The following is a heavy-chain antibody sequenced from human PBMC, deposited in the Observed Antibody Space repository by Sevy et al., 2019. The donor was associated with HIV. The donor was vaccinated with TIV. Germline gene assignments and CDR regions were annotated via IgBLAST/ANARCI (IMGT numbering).Heavy chain of an antibody. D-gene: IGHD3-16*02. CDR3: ARALGTYLYNWFDP. Sequence: GGSLRLSCAASGFIFSSYAMYWVRQAPGKVLEWVAVISNDGSHKYCADSVKGRFTISRDNSRNTLYLQMSSLRVEDTAVFYCARALGTYLYNWFDPWGQGTLVTVSS. CDR2: ISNDGSHK. V-gene: IGHV3-30*04. J-gene: IGHJ5*02. CDR1: GFIFSSYA.